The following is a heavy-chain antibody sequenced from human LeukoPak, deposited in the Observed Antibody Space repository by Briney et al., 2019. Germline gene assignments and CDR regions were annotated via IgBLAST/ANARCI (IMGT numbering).Heavy chain of an antibody. J-gene: IGHJ5*02. V-gene: IGHV3-23*01. D-gene: IGHD3-22*01. CDR3: ARETYYYDSSGYPSGFDP. Sequence: GGSLRLSCEASGFTFNTCAMSWVRQAPGKGLEWVSAISESGSGTYYADSVKGRFTISRDNSKNTLYLQMNSLRAEDTAVYYCARETYYYDSSGYPSGFDPWGQGTLVTVSS. CDR1: GFTFNTCA. CDR2: ISESGSGT.